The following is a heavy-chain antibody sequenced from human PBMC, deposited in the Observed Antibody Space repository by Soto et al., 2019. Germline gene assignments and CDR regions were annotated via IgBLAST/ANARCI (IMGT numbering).Heavy chain of an antibody. Sequence: GGSLRLSCAASGVTFSRYGMHWVRQAPGKGLEWVAVISYGGSNKYYADSVKGRFTISRDNSKNTLYLQMNSLRAEDTAVYYCASNYYDSSGYYWAPDYWGQGTLVTVSS. CDR2: ISYGGSNK. CDR3: ASNYYDSSGYYWAPDY. V-gene: IGHV3-30*03. J-gene: IGHJ4*02. CDR1: GVTFSRYG. D-gene: IGHD3-22*01.